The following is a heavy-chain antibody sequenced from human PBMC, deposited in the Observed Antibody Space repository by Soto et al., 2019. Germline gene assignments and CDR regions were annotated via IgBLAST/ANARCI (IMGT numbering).Heavy chain of an antibody. J-gene: IGHJ6*02. CDR3: ARVSWREKYGMDV. CDR1: GFTFSDSY. V-gene: IGHV3-11*01. CDR2: ITFSGNTV. Sequence: EESLRLSCAASGFTFSDSYMSWIRQAPGKGLEWISYITFSGNTVYYADSLKGRFTISRDNAKNSLYLQMNRLRAEDTAVYYCARVSWREKYGMDVWGQGTTVTVSS.